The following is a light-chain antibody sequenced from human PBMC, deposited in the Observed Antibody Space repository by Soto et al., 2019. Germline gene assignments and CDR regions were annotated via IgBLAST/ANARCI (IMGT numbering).Light chain of an antibody. V-gene: IGLV1-40*01. CDR2: GNS. J-gene: IGLJ3*02. CDR3: SVWDANLSAWV. Sequence: QSVLTQPPSVSGAPGQRVTISCTGSFSNIGAGYDVHWYQQLPGTAPKLLIYGNSNRPSGVPDRFSGSKSGTSASLAITGLQAEDEADYYCSVWDANLSAWVFGGGTKLTVL. CDR1: FSNIGAGYD.